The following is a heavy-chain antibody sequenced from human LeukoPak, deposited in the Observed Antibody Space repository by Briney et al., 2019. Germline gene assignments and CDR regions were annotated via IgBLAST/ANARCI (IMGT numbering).Heavy chain of an antibody. V-gene: IGHV3-30*18. CDR2: ISYDGGIK. CDR3: AKFSPRTGY. CDR1: GFSFSSYG. Sequence: GGSLRLSCAASGFSFSSYGVHWVRHAPGKGLEWVAVISYDGGIKHYGDSVKGRFTISRDNSNNTLYLQMNSLRAEDTAVYYCAKFSPRTGYWGQGTLVTVSS. J-gene: IGHJ4*02. D-gene: IGHD1-1*01.